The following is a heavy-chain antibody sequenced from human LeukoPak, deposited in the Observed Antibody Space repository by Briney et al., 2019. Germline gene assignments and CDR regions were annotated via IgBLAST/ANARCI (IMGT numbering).Heavy chain of an antibody. CDR1: GFTFNSYS. J-gene: IGHJ4*02. CDR3: ARAWASGSSWLGPFDY. CDR2: ISATGGNT. Sequence: GGSLSLSCAGAGFTFNSYSMNWVRQAPGKGLEWVSGISATGGNTKYADSVKGRFTISRDNSKNSLYLQMNSLRAEDTAVYYCARAWASGSSWLGPFDYWGQGTLVTVSS. V-gene: IGHV3-23*01. D-gene: IGHD6-13*01.